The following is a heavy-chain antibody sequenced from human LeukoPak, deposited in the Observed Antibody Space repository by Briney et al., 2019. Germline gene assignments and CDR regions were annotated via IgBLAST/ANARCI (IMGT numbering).Heavy chain of an antibody. J-gene: IGHJ4*02. CDR1: GYTFTNHG. CDR2: ISAYDGNT. V-gene: IGHV1-18*01. Sequence: ASVKVSCKASGYTFTNHGITWVRQAPGQGLEWMGWISAYDGNTNYAQKLQGRVTMTTDTSTSIAYMELRSLRSDDTAMYYCARAWIMVTSHLDFWGQGTLVTVSS. D-gene: IGHD2-21*02. CDR3: ARAWIMVTSHLDF.